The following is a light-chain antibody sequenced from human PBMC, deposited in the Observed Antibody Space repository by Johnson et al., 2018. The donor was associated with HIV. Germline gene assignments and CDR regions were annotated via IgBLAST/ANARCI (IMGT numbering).Light chain of an antibody. Sequence: QSILTQPPSVSAAPGQNVTISCSGNRSNIGDNFVSWYQHLPGTAPKLLVYDNSKRPSGIPDRFSATKSGTSATLGITGLQTGDEADYYCGTWDSSLSGYVFGTGTKVTVL. V-gene: IGLV1-51*01. CDR1: RSNIGDNF. CDR2: DNS. CDR3: GTWDSSLSGYV. J-gene: IGLJ1*01.